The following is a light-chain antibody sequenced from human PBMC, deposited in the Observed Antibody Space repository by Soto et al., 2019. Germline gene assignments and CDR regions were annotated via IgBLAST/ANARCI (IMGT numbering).Light chain of an antibody. J-gene: IGKJ1*01. CDR1: QSVPRSY. Sequence: DIVLTQSPGTLSLSPGERATLSCRASQSVPRSYLAWYQQKPGQAPRLLIYGASSRATGIPDRFSGSGSGTDFTLTISRLEPEDFAVYYCQQYLSSRTFGQGTKVDIK. V-gene: IGKV3-20*01. CDR2: GAS. CDR3: QQYLSSRT.